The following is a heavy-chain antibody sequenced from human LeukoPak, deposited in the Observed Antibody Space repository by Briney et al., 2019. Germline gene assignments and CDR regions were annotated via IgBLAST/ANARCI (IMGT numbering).Heavy chain of an antibody. CDR2: IMPVLDTG. J-gene: IGHJ6*04. D-gene: IGHD1-1*01. CDR3: AARDNGNDLLSYHAMDV. V-gene: IGHV1-69*06. Sequence: SVEVSCKASGGSFRRYAFAWVRQAPGQGLEWMGGIMPVLDTGSYAQGFQGRVTITADRSTSTAYMELSSLRPEDTALYYCAARDNGNDLLSYHAMDVWGNGTTVTVSS. CDR1: GGSFRRYA.